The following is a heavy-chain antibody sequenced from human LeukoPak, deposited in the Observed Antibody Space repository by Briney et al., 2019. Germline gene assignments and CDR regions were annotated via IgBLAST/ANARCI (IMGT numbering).Heavy chain of an antibody. Sequence: GGSLRLSCAASGFTFSSYSMNWVRQAPGKGLEWVSSISSSSYIYYADSVKGRFTISRDNAKNSLYLQMNSLRAEDTALYYCAKGATVTTFDYWGQGTLVTVSS. CDR1: GFTFSSYS. J-gene: IGHJ4*02. V-gene: IGHV3-21*04. D-gene: IGHD4-17*01. CDR3: AKGATVTTFDY. CDR2: ISSSSYI.